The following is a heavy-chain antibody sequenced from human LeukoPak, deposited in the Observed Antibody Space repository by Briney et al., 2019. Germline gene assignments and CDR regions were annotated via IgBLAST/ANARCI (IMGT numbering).Heavy chain of an antibody. Sequence: ASVKVSCKASGGTFSSYAISWVRQAPGQGLEWMGGIIPIFGTANYALKFQGRVTITADESTSTAYMELSSLRSEDTAVYYCATSMGYDFWSGSPYYYGMDVWGQGTTVTVSS. V-gene: IGHV1-69*13. CDR3: ATSMGYDFWSGSPYYYGMDV. J-gene: IGHJ6*02. CDR1: GGTFSSYA. CDR2: IIPIFGTA. D-gene: IGHD3-3*01.